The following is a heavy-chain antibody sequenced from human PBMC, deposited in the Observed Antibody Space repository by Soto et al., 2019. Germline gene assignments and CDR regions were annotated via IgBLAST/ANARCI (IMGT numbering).Heavy chain of an antibody. Sequence: PSETLSLTCTVSGGSISSGGYYWSWIRQHPGKGLEWIGYIYYSGSTNYNPSLKSRVTISVDTSKNQFSLKLRSVTAADTAVYYCAASISIFGVVPFWGQGTLVTVSS. CDR1: GGSISSGGYY. V-gene: IGHV4-61*08. CDR2: IYYSGST. J-gene: IGHJ4*02. CDR3: AASISIFGVVPF. D-gene: IGHD3-3*01.